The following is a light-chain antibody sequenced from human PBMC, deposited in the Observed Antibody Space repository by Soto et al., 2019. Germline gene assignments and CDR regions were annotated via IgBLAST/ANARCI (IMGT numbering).Light chain of an antibody. CDR2: DVS. V-gene: IGLV2-14*01. Sequence: QSALTQPASVSGSPGQSITISCTGTSSDVGGYNYVSWYQQHPGKAPKLMIYDVSNRPSGVSNRFSGSKSGNTASLTISGLQAEDEADYYCSSYAGSNIGVFGGGTQLTVL. CDR3: SSYAGSNIGV. CDR1: SSDVGGYNY. J-gene: IGLJ2*01.